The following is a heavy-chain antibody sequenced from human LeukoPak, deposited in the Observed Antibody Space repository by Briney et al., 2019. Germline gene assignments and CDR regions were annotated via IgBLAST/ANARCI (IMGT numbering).Heavy chain of an antibody. CDR3: ARGTYSTSLSY. J-gene: IGHJ4*02. CDR1: GGTFSSYA. Sequence: GASVKVSCEASGGTFSSYAIRWVRQAPGQGREWMGRIIPILGIANYAQKFQGRVTITADTSTSTAYMELSSLRSEDTAVYYCARGTYSTSLSYWGQGTLVTVSS. D-gene: IGHD6-6*01. V-gene: IGHV1-69*04. CDR2: IIPILGIA.